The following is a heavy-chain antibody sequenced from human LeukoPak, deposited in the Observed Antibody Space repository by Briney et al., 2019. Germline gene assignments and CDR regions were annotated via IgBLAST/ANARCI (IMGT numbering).Heavy chain of an antibody. Sequence: SQTLSLTCTSCGSSISSGDYYWSWIRPPPGKGLEWIGYIYYSGSTYYNPSLKSRVTISVDTSKSQFSLKLSSVTAADTAVYYCAREYYYDSSGYYFDYWGQGTLVTVSS. CDR1: GSSISSGDYY. J-gene: IGHJ4*02. D-gene: IGHD3-22*01. CDR3: AREYYYDSSGYYFDY. V-gene: IGHV4-30-4*08. CDR2: IYYSGST.